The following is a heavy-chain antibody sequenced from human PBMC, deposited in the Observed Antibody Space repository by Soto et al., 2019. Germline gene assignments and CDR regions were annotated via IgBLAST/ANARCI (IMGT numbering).Heavy chain of an antibody. V-gene: IGHV1-8*01. J-gene: IGHJ4*02. Sequence: QVQLVQSGAEVKKPGASVKVSCKASGYTFTSFDINWVRQATGQGLEWMGWMNPNSGNTGYAQKFQGRVTMTRNTSISTACMELSSLSSEDTAVYYCARAYTWGVAVAGTWGQGTLVTVSS. CDR2: MNPNSGNT. D-gene: IGHD6-19*01. CDR1: GYTFTSFD. CDR3: ARAYTWGVAVAGT.